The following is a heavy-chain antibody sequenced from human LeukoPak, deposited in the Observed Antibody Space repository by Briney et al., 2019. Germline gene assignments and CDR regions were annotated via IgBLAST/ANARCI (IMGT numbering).Heavy chain of an antibody. CDR1: GFTFSSYA. J-gene: IGHJ3*02. D-gene: IGHD6-13*01. CDR2: ISGSTGST. Sequence: GGSLRLSCAASGFTFSSYAMSWVRQAPGKGLEWVSLISGSTGSTYYAESVKGRFTTSRDNSKNAMYPQMGSLRVEDTAVYYCAKDRYASSWYGAFDIWGQGTMLTVSS. V-gene: IGHV3-23*01. CDR3: AKDRYASSWYGAFDI.